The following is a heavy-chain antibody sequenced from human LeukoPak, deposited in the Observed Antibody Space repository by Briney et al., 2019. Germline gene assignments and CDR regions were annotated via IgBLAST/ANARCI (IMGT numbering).Heavy chain of an antibody. V-gene: IGHV3-11*06. CDR2: ISSSSSYA. Sequence: GGSLRLSCAASGFTFSDYYMSWIRQAPGKGLEWVSYISSSSSYANYADSVKGRFTISRDNAKNSLYLQMNSLRAEDTAVYYCARDHRPYSSSPRWFDPWGQGTLVTVSS. CDR1: GFTFSDYY. CDR3: ARDHRPYSSSPRWFDP. J-gene: IGHJ5*02. D-gene: IGHD6-13*01.